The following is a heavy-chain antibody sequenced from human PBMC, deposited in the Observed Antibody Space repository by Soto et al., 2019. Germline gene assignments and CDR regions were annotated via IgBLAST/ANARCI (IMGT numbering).Heavy chain of an antibody. CDR3: AKIHRGRYGDYVNDY. D-gene: IGHD4-17*01. CDR2: ISYDGSNK. J-gene: IGHJ4*02. Sequence: QVQLVESGGGVVQPGRSLRLSCAASGFTFSSYGMHWVRQAPGKGLEWVAVISYDGSNKYYADSVKGRFTISRDNSKNTLYLQMNSLRAEDTAVYYCAKIHRGRYGDYVNDYWGQGTLVTVSS. CDR1: GFTFSSYG. V-gene: IGHV3-30*18.